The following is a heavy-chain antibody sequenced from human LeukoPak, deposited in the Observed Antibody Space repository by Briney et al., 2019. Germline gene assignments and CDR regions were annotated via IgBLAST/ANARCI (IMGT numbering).Heavy chain of an antibody. CDR3: ARDISGVRYIFDY. D-gene: IGHD3-9*01. V-gene: IGHV3-21*01. J-gene: IGHJ4*02. CDR1: GFTFERYC. CDR2: ISSSSRYI. Sequence: PGGSLSLSCSASGFTFERYCMNWVRQAPGKGLEWVSSISSSSRYICYADSVKGRFTISRDNAKNSLYLQMNSLRAEDTAVYYCARDISGVRYIFDYWGEGTLVTVSS.